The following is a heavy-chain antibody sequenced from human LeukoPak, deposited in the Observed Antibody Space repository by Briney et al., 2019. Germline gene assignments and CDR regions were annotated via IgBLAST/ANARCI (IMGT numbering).Heavy chain of an antibody. CDR3: ARGEIVVVPAALYGMDV. CDR2: IIPIFGTA. J-gene: IGHJ6*02. Sequence: ASVKVSCKASGGTFSSYAISWVRQAPGQGLEWMGGIIPIFGTANYAQKFQGRVTITADESTSTAYMELSSLRSEDTAVYYCARGEIVVVPAALYGMDVRGQGTTVTVSS. CDR1: GGTFSSYA. V-gene: IGHV1-69*13. D-gene: IGHD2-2*01.